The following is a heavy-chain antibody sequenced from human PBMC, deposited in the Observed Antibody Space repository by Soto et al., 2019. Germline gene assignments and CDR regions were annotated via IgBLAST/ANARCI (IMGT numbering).Heavy chain of an antibody. CDR1: GGSISSSSYY. CDR3: ARIHWAQSSLDY. V-gene: IGHV4-39*01. Sequence: PSETLSLTCTVSGGSISSSSYYWGWIRQPPGKGLEWIGSIYYSGSTYYNPSLKSRVTISVDTSKNQFSLKLSSVTAADTAVYYCARIHWAQSSLDYWGRGTLVTVS. J-gene: IGHJ4*02. D-gene: IGHD6-19*01. CDR2: IYYSGST.